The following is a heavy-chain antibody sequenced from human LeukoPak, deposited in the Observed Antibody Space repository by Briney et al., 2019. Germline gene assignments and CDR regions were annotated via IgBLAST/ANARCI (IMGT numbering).Heavy chain of an antibody. CDR2: IYSGGST. CDR3: ARAYYDFWSGSGPYYYYYMDV. D-gene: IGHD3-3*01. J-gene: IGHJ6*03. Sequence: GGSLRLSCAASGFTVSSNYMSWVRQAPGKGLEWVSVIYSGGSTYYADSVKGRFTISRDNAKNSLYLQMNSLRAEDTAVYYCARAYYDFWSGSGPYYYYYMDVWGKGTTVTVSS. CDR1: GFTVSSNY. V-gene: IGHV3-53*01.